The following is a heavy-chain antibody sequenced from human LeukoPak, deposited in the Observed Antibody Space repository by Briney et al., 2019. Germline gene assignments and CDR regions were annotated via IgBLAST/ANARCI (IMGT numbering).Heavy chain of an antibody. CDR2: IYYSGST. V-gene: IGHV4-59*08. Sequence: PSETLSLTCTVSGGSISRYYWSWIRQPPGKGLEWIGYIYYSGSTNYNPSLKSRVTISVDTSKNQFSLKLSSVTAADTAVYYCARTLPYSSGWYAVDYWGQGTLVTVSS. D-gene: IGHD6-19*01. CDR1: GGSISRYY. CDR3: ARTLPYSSGWYAVDY. J-gene: IGHJ4*02.